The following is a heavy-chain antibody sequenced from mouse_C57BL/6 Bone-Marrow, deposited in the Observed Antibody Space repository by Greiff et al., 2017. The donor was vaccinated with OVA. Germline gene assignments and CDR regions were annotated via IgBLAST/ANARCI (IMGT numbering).Heavy chain of an antibody. Sequence: VQLQQSGAELVRPGASVKLSCTASGFNIKDYYMHWVKQRPEQGLEWIGRIDPEDGDTEYAPKFQGKATMTADTSSNTAYLQRSSLTSEDTAVYYCTCYYGSSYYAMDYWGQGTSVTVSS. V-gene: IGHV14-1*01. D-gene: IGHD1-1*01. J-gene: IGHJ4*01. CDR1: GFNIKDYY. CDR2: IDPEDGDT. CDR3: TCYYGSSYYAMDY.